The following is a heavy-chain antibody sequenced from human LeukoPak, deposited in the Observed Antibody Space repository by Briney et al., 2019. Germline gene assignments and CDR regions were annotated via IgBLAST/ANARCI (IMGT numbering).Heavy chain of an antibody. D-gene: IGHD3-10*01. CDR3: ARETAGYYGSGSYVDY. J-gene: IGHJ4*02. CDR2: IYYSGST. Sequence: PSETLSLTCTVSGGSISSYYWGWIRQPPGKGLEWIGYIYYSGSTNYNPSLKSRVTISVDTSKNQFSLKLSSVTAADTAVYYCARETAGYYGSGSYVDYWGQGTLVTVSS. CDR1: GGSISSYY. V-gene: IGHV4-59*01.